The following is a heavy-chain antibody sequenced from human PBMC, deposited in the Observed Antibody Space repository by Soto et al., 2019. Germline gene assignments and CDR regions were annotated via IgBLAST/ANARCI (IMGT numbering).Heavy chain of an antibody. CDR2: IYYSGST. Sequence: TLCLTCTVSGGSISSGGYYWSWIRQHPGKGLEWIGYIYYSGSTYYNPSLKSRVTISVDTSKNQFSLKLSSVTAADTAVYYCARCRGYSRSWYNNHYAMDARGKGTTVT. D-gene: IGHD6-13*01. V-gene: IGHV4-31*03. J-gene: IGHJ6*04. CDR3: ARCRGYSRSWYNNHYAMDA. CDR1: GGSISSGGYY.